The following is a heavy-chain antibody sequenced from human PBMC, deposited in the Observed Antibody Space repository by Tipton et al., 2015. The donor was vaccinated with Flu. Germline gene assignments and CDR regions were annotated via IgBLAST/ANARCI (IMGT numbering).Heavy chain of an antibody. CDR1: GYTFTSYN. V-gene: IGHV1-46*01. CDR2: IYPAGGGI. CDR3: ARDKGGGTYTFDV. Sequence: QVQLVQSGAEVKKPGASVKVSCKASGYTFTSYNMHWVRQAPGQGLEWMGIIYPAGGGISYAQKFRGRVIMTRDRSTGTVHMELSSLKSDDTAMYYCARDKGGGTYTFDVWGQGTMVTVSS. D-gene: IGHD1-1*01. J-gene: IGHJ3*01.